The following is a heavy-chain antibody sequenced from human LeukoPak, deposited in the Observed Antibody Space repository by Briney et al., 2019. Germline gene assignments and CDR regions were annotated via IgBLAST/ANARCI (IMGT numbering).Heavy chain of an antibody. J-gene: IGHJ6*02. CDR1: GYIFTGHY. CDR2: INPNSGGT. D-gene: IGHD3-3*01. CDR3: ARAQPIIGYQYYGIDV. Sequence: ASVKVSCKASGYIFTGHYMHWVRQAPGQGLEYMGWINPNSGGTHFAQKFQGRVTMTRDTSISTAYMELSGLRSDVTAVYYCARAQPIIGYQYYGIDVWGQGTTVTVSS. V-gene: IGHV1-2*02.